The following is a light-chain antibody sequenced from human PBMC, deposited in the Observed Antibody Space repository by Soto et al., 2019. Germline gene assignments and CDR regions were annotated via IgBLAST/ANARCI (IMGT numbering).Light chain of an antibody. Sequence: IQMTQSPSSLSASVGDRVTITCRASQSISSYLNWYQQKPGKAPKLLIYAASNLQSGVPPRFSGSGSGTDFTLAISSLQPEDSATYYCLQDINYPWTFGQGTKGDIK. V-gene: IGKV1-6*01. CDR3: LQDINYPWT. CDR2: AAS. CDR1: QSISSY. J-gene: IGKJ1*01.